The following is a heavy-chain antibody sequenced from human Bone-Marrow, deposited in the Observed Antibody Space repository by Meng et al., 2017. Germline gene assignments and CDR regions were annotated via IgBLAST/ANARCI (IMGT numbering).Heavy chain of an antibody. D-gene: IGHD2-21*02. J-gene: IGHJ3*02. CDR3: ARVKELVYCGGDCYSINAFDI. CDR2: ISTYNGNT. V-gene: IGHV1-18*01. Sequence: ASVNVSCKASGYTFISNGISWVRQAPGQGLEWMGWISTYNGNTNYAQNVQGRVTMTTDTSTSTAYMELRSLRSDDTAVYYCARVKELVYCGGDCYSINAFDIWGQGTMVTVSS. CDR1: GYTFISNG.